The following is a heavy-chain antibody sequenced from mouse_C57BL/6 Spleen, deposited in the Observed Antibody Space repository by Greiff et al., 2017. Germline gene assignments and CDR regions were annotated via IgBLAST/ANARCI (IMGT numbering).Heavy chain of an antibody. CDR2: IDPSDSYT. D-gene: IGHD1-1*01. V-gene: IGHV1-69*01. CDR3: ARAGYYGSSPAWCAY. Sequence: QVQLQQPGAELVMPGASVKLSCKASGYTFTSYWMHWVKQRPGQGLEWIGEIDPSDSYTNYHQKFKGKSTLTVDKSSSPAYMQLSSLTSEDSAVDYWARAGYYGSSPAWCAYWGQGTLVTVSA. CDR1: GYTFTSYW. J-gene: IGHJ3*01.